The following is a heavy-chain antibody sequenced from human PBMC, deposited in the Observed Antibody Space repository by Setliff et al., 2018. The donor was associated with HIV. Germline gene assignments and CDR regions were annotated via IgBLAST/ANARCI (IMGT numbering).Heavy chain of an antibody. V-gene: IGHV7-4-1*02. J-gene: IGHJ4*02. D-gene: IGHD3-22*01. CDR1: GYNFKEHH. Sequence: ASVKVSCKTSGYNFKEHHVHWVRQAPGQGLEWMGWINTNTGNPTYAQGFTGRFVFSLDTSVSTAYLQISSLKAEDTAVYYCARDQGTYYYDSSGYYLPYYFDYWGQGALVTVSS. CDR2: INTNTGNP. CDR3: ARDQGTYYYDSSGYYLPYYFDY.